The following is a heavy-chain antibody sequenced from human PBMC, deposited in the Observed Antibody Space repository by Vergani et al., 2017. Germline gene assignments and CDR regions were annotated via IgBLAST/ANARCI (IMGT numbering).Heavy chain of an antibody. J-gene: IGHJ4*02. V-gene: IGHV2-70*04. CDR1: GFSLSTGGMR. CDR2: IDWDDDK. CDR3: ARGVGYYDSSGYLDYFDS. D-gene: IGHD3-22*01. Sequence: QVTLKESGPALVKPTQTLTLTCTFSGFSLSTGGMRVSWIRQPPRKALEWLARIDWDDDKFYSTSLKTRNTISKDTSNNQVVLTMSNMDPVATATSSVARGVGYYDSSGYLDYFDSWGQGTLVTVSS.